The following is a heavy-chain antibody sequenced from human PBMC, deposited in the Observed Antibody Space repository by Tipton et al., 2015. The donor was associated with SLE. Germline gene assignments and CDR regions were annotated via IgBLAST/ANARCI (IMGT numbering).Heavy chain of an antibody. J-gene: IGHJ4*02. CDR2: IYISGRT. CDR3: ARARVYDFYRGYAPYDN. CDR1: GDSISSGGYY. Sequence: TLSLTCSVSGDSISSGGYYWNWIRQPAGKGLEWIGQIYISGRTNYNPSLKSRVTISVDTSTNQFSLKVNSVTAADTAVYYCARARVYDFYRGYAPYDNWGQGTLVTVSS. D-gene: IGHD3-3*01. V-gene: IGHV4-61*09.